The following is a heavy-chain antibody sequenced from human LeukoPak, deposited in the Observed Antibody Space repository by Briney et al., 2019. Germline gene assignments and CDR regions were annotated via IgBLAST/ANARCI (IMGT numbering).Heavy chain of an antibody. V-gene: IGHV3-64*04. Sequence: SGGSLRLSCAASGFIFSNYAMHWVRQAPGKGLEYISAISNNGGTSYHADSVKGRFTISRDNSNNTLFLHLNSLRGEDTAVYYCTRNSGWYGLSWGQGTLVTVSS. CDR2: ISNNGGTS. D-gene: IGHD6-19*01. CDR3: TRNSGWYGLS. J-gene: IGHJ1*01. CDR1: GFIFSNYA.